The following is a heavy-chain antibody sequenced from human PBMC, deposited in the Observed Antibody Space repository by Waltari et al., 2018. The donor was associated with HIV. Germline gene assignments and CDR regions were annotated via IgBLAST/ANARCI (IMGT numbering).Heavy chain of an antibody. V-gene: IGHV3-15*01. CDR1: GLTFTNAW. D-gene: IGHD1-26*01. CDR2: IRSKSDGGTT. CDR3: TTFEMGSTRNY. J-gene: IGHJ4*02. Sequence: DVQLVESGGGLVQPGGSLRLSCAVSGLTFTNAWPSWGRQGPGKVPQWLGHIRSKSDGGTTDYAAPVRGRFTISTDDLNNTMSLEMKSSKVEDTGVYYCTTFEMGSTRNYWGQGTLVTVSS.